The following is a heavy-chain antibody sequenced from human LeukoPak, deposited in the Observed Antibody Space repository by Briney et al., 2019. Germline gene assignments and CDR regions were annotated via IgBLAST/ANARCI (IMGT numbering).Heavy chain of an antibody. Sequence: GGSLRLSCAASGFTFRTYVMKWVRQAPGKGLEWVSTIGSSGSFMYYADSVRGRFTISRDNAKNSLYLQMNSLRAEVAAVYYCAREDYSSGNPTIDNWGQGTLVTVSS. CDR1: GFTFRTYV. V-gene: IGHV3-21*01. D-gene: IGHD3-10*01. CDR2: IGSSGSFM. CDR3: AREDYSSGNPTIDN. J-gene: IGHJ4*02.